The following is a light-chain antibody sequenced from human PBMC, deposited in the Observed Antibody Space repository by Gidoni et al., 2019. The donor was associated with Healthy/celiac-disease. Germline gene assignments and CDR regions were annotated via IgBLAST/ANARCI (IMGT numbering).Light chain of an antibody. CDR3: QQRSNWRIT. CDR1: QCVSSY. J-gene: IGKJ4*01. V-gene: IGKV3-11*01. Sequence: EIVLTQSPATLSLSPGERATLACRASQCVSSYLAWYQQKPGQAPRLLIYAASNRATGIQARFSGSGSGTDFTLTISSLEPEDFAVYYCQQRSNWRITFGGGTKVEIK. CDR2: AAS.